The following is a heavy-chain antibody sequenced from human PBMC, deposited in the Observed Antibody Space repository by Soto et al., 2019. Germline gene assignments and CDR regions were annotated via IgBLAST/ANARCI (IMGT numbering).Heavy chain of an antibody. D-gene: IGHD5-18*01. CDR2: VIYRGGTT. V-gene: IGHV3-23*01. J-gene: IGHJ4*02. CDR1: GFSFSSFA. CDR3: AKSTGRLRVLRVIYSFDK. Sequence: GGYRRLSCAASGFSFSSFAMSWVRQAPWQWLEWVSAVIYRGGTTYYVDPVKVRFTISRENSRNTLYLQMEDVTAEDTALYYCAKSTGRLRVLRVIYSFDKWGQGTPVTVSS.